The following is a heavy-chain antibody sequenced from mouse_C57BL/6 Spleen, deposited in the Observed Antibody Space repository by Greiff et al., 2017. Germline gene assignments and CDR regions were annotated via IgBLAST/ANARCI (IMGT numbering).Heavy chain of an antibody. CDR1: GYAFSSSW. CDR2: IYPGDGDT. D-gene: IGHD2-2*01. CDR3: ARGGVKNYYAMDD. J-gene: IGHJ4*01. Sequence: QVQLQQSGPELVKPGASVKISCKASGYAFSSSWMNWVKQRPGKGLEWIGRIYPGDGDTNYNGKFKGKATLTADKSSSTAYMQLSSLTSEDSAVYFCARGGVKNYYAMDDWGQGTSVTVSS. V-gene: IGHV1-82*01.